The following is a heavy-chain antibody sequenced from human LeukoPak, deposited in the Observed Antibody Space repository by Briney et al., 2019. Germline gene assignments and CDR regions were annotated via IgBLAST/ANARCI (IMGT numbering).Heavy chain of an antibody. D-gene: IGHD4-11*01. CDR2: INHSGST. V-gene: IGHV4-34*01. Sequence: SETLSLTCAVYGGSFSGYYWSWIRQPPGKGLEWIGEINHSGSTNYNPSLKSRVTISVDTSKNQFSLKLSSVTAVDTAVYCCASSPSQTSNVFDPWGQGTLVTVSS. CDR3: ASSPSQTSNVFDP. CDR1: GGSFSGYY. J-gene: IGHJ5*02.